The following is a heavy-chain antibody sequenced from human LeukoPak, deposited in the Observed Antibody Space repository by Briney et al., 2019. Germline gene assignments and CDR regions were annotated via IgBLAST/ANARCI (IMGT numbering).Heavy chain of an antibody. CDR2: ISYDGSNK. Sequence: PGGSLRLSCAASGFTFSSYAMHWVRQAPGKGLEWVAVISYDGSNKYYADSVKGRFTISRDNSKNTLYLQMNSLRAEDTAVCYCARDSDDYGDYWGQGTLVTVSS. D-gene: IGHD3-10*01. V-gene: IGHV3-30-3*01. CDR1: GFTFSSYA. CDR3: ARDSDDYGDY. J-gene: IGHJ4*02.